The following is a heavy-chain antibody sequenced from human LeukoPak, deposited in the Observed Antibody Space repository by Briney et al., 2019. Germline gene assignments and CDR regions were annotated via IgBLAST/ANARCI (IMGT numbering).Heavy chain of an antibody. D-gene: IGHD2-2*03. Sequence: GGSQRLSCAASGFTFGSYAMHWVRQAPGKGLEYVSAITNDGGTTFYANSVKGRFTISRDNSKNTLFLQMGSLRPEDMAVYYCARVDDFTYDFWGQGALVTVSS. CDR3: ARVDDFTYDF. J-gene: IGHJ4*02. CDR1: GFTFGSYA. CDR2: ITNDGGTT. V-gene: IGHV3-64*01.